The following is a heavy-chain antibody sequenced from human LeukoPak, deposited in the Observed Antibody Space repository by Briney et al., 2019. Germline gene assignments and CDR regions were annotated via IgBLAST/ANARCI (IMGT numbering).Heavy chain of an antibody. Sequence: PSETLSLTCTVSGGSISSYYWSWIRQPPGQGLEWIGYIYYSGSTNYNPSLKSRVTISVDTSKNQFSLKLSSVTAADTAVYYCARAGFKRGYSGYDPFDYWGQGTLVTVSS. V-gene: IGHV4-59*01. CDR2: IYYSGST. CDR3: ARAGFKRGYSGYDPFDY. J-gene: IGHJ4*02. D-gene: IGHD5-12*01. CDR1: GGSISSYY.